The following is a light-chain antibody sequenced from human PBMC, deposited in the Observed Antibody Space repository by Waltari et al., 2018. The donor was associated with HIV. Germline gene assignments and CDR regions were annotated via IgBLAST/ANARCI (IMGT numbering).Light chain of an antibody. V-gene: IGLV1-40*01. CDR2: GDT. CDR1: SSNIGAGYG. Sequence: QSVLTQPPPVSGAPGQRVTISCTGSSSNIGAGYGVYWYQHLPGTAPKLLIYGDTKRRSRAPGRFSGSKSGSSASLAITGLQADDEADYYCQSYDSSRSDPNWVFGGGTKLTVL. CDR3: QSYDSSRSDPNWV. J-gene: IGLJ3*02.